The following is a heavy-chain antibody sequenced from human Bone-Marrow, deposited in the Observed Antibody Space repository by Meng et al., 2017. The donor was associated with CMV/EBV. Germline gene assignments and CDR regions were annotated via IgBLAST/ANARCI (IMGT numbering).Heavy chain of an antibody. J-gene: IGHJ6*02. D-gene: IGHD4-11*01. V-gene: IGHV3-48*04. CDR2: IGDSGRTL. Sequence: GGSLRLSCAASGFTFSSYGMHWVRQAPGKGLEWVAYIGDSGRTLYYADSVKGRFTISSDNAENSLYLQMKSLRVEDTALYYCARDPGWDYSNQPTHYYGMDVWGQGTTVTSP. CDR1: GFTFSSYG. CDR3: ARDPGWDYSNQPTHYYGMDV.